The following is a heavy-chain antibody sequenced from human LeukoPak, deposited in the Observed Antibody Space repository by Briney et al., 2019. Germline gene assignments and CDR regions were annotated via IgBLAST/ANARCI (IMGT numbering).Heavy chain of an antibody. J-gene: IGHJ5*02. V-gene: IGHV1-69*13. CDR1: GGTFSSYA. CDR2: IIPIFGTT. Sequence: SVKVSCKASGGTFSSYAISWVRQAPGQGLEWMGGIIPIFGTTHYSQKFQGRVTITADESTRTAYMELSSLRSEDTAVYYCARDRPGRYCSRTSCYTASPFDPWGQGTLVTVSS. CDR3: ARDRPGRYCSRTSCYTASPFDP. D-gene: IGHD2-2*02.